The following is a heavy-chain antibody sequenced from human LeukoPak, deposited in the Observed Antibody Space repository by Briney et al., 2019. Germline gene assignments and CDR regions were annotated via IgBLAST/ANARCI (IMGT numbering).Heavy chain of an antibody. CDR1: GYTFTGDY. D-gene: IGHD2-2*01. CDR2: INPNSGGA. V-gene: IGHV1-2*06. CDR3: ARSYCIGTNCYSLMFDY. Sequence: AASVKVSCKASGYTFTGDYLHWVRQAPGQGLEWMGRINPNSGGANYAQNFQGRVTMTRDTSISTAHMELSRLRSDDTAVYYCARSYCIGTNCYSLMFDYWGEEALVTVS. J-gene: IGHJ4*02.